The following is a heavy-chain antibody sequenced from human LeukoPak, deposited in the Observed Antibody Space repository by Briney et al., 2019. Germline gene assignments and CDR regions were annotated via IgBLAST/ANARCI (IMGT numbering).Heavy chain of an antibody. CDR3: ARPYYYDSRIDP. CDR2: MYYSGST. J-gene: IGHJ5*02. Sequence: RHPPKKNMEWIAYMYYSGSTYYNPSLKSRVTMSADTSKNQLSLKLSSVTAADTAVYYCARPYYYDSRIDPWGQGILVTVSS. V-gene: IGHV4-30-4*01. D-gene: IGHD3-22*01.